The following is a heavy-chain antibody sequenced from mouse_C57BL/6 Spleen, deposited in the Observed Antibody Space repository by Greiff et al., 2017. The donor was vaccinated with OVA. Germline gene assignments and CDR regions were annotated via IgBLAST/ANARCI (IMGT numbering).Heavy chain of an antibody. CDR1: GYTFTDYY. CDR2: INPNNGGT. Sequence: EVQLQQSGPELVKPGASVKISCTASGYTFTDYYMNWVKQSHGKSLEWIGAINPNNGGTGYNQKFKGKATLTVDKSSSTAYMELRSLTSEDSAVYYCAREGYSNYDFDYWGQGTTLTVSS. CDR3: AREGYSNYDFDY. V-gene: IGHV1-26*01. D-gene: IGHD2-5*01. J-gene: IGHJ2*01.